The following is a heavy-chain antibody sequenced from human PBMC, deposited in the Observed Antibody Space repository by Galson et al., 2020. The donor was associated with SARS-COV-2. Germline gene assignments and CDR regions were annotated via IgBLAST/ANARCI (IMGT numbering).Heavy chain of an antibody. V-gene: IGHV4-38-2*02. Sequence: SETLSLTCTVSGYSISSGYYWGWIRQPQGKGLEWIGSIYHSGSTYYNPSLKSRVTISVDTSKNQFSLKLSSVTAADTAVYYCARDRSGYDVGWFDPWGQGTLVTVSS. J-gene: IGHJ5*02. CDR1: GYSISSGYY. CDR2: IYHSGST. CDR3: ARDRSGYDVGWFDP. D-gene: IGHD5-12*01.